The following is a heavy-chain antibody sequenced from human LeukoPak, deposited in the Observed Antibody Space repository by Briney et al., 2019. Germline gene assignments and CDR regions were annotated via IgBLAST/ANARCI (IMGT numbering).Heavy chain of an antibody. D-gene: IGHD2-21*01. V-gene: IGHV3-23*01. CDR3: ARDSDFIPDS. CDR1: GFTFSNYA. CDR2: ISGRGGST. J-gene: IGHJ4*02. Sequence: GGSLRLSCAASGFTFSNYAMSWVRQAPGKGLEWVSSISGRGGSTYYADSVRGRFTISRDNAKNSLCLQMTSLRAEDTAVYYCARDSDFIPDSWGQGTLVTVSS.